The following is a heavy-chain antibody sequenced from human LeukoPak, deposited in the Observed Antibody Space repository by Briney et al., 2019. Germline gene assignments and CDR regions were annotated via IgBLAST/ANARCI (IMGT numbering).Heavy chain of an antibody. V-gene: IGHV1-69*13. J-gene: IGHJ4*02. Sequence: GASVKVSCKASGGTFSSYAISWVRQAPGQGLEWMGGIIPIFGTANCAQKFQGRVTITADESTSTAYMELSSLRSEDTAVYYCARDKHGGHDYWGQGTLVTVSS. CDR3: ARDKHGGHDY. CDR2: IIPIFGTA. CDR1: GGTFSSYA.